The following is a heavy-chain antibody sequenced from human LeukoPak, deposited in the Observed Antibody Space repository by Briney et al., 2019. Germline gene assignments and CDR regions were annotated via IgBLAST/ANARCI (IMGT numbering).Heavy chain of an antibody. J-gene: IGHJ4*02. D-gene: IGHD6-19*01. CDR3: ARDFGGWYKAGYFDY. V-gene: IGHV3-48*03. CDR2: ISSSGSTI. Sequence: GGSLRLSCAASGFTFSSYEMNWVRQAPGKGLEWVSYISSSGSTIYYADSVKGRFTISRDNAKNSLYLQMNSLRAEDTAVYYCARDFGGWYKAGYFDYWGQGTLVTVSS. CDR1: GFTFSSYE.